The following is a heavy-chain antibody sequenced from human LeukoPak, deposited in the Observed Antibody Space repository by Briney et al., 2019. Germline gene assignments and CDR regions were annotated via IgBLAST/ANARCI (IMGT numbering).Heavy chain of an antibody. CDR2: IIPIFGTA. CDR1: GGTLSSYA. J-gene: IGHJ4*02. D-gene: IGHD1-26*01. Sequence: ASVKVSCKASGGTLSSYAISWVRQAPGQGLEWMGGIIPIFGTANYAQKFQGRVTITTDESTSTAYMELSSLRSEDTAVYYCAREIPYSGSYLGFDYWGQGTLVTVSS. CDR3: AREIPYSGSYLGFDY. V-gene: IGHV1-69*05.